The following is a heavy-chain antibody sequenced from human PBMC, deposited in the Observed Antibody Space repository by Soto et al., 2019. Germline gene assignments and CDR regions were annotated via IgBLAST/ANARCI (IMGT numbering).Heavy chain of an antibody. CDR1: GFTFSSYG. V-gene: IGHV3-30*18. D-gene: IGHD6-19*01. CDR2: ISYDGSNK. Sequence: VGSLRLSCAASGFTFSSYGMHWVRQAPGKGLEWVAVISYDGSNKYYADSVKGRFTISRDNSKNTLYLQMSSLRAEDTAVYYCVKDGSSGWPYYYDMDVWGQGTTVTVSS. J-gene: IGHJ6*02. CDR3: VKDGSSGWPYYYDMDV.